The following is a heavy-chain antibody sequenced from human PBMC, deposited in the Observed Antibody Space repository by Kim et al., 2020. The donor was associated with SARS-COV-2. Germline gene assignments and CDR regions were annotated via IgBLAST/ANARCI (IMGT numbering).Heavy chain of an antibody. J-gene: IGHJ4*02. D-gene: IGHD1-26*01. CDR1: GFTFSSYG. V-gene: IGHV3-30*18. CDR2: ISYDGSNK. Sequence: GGSLRLSCAASGFTFSSYGMHWVRQAPGKGLEWVAVISYDGSNKYYADSVKGRFTISRDNSKNTLYLQMNSLRAEDTAVYYCAKDQGDSGTVWLCDYWGQGTLVTVSS. CDR3: AKDQGDSGTVWLCDY.